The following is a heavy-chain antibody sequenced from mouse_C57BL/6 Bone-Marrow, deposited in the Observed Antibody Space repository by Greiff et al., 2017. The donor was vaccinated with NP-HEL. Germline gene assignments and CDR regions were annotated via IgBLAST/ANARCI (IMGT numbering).Heavy chain of an antibody. CDR3: AKLGHGYWHFDV. Sequence: EVQLVESGGGLVQPGGSLKLSCAASGFTFSDYGMAWVRQAPRKGPEWVAFISNLAYSIYYADTVTGRFTISRENAKNTLYLEMSSLRSEDTAMYYCAKLGHGYWHFDVWGTGTTVTVSS. V-gene: IGHV5-15*01. CDR2: ISNLAYSI. J-gene: IGHJ1*03. CDR1: GFTFSDYG. D-gene: IGHD3-3*01.